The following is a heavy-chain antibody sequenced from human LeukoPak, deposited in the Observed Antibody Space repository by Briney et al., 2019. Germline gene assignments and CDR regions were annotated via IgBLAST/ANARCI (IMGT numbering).Heavy chain of an antibody. J-gene: IGHJ4*02. Sequence: ASVKVSCKASGNTFTSYTMHWVHQAPGQRLEWMAWINAGNGYTKYSQEFQGRVTITRDTSASTAYMEMSSLTPEDMAVYYCATATPGEAFDYWGQGTQVTVSS. CDR1: GNTFTSYT. CDR2: INAGNGYT. CDR3: ATATPGEAFDY. D-gene: IGHD3-16*01. V-gene: IGHV1-3*03.